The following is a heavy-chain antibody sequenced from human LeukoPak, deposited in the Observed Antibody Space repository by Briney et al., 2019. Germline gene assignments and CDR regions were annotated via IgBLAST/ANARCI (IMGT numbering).Heavy chain of an antibody. CDR1: RFTFSSHW. CDR2: ISSDGSST. CDR3: ARISLSGWVNDH. J-gene: IGHJ5*02. V-gene: IGHV3-74*01. Sequence: PGGSLRLSCAASRFTFSSHWMHWVRQAPGKGLVWVTRISSDGSSTSYADSVKGRFTISRDNAKNTLYLQMSSLRAEDTAMYYCARISLSGWVNDHWGQGTLVTVSS. D-gene: IGHD6-19*01.